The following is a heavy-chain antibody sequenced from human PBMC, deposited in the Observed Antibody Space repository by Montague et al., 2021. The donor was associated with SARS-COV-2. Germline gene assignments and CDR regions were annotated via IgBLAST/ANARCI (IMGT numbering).Heavy chain of an antibody. CDR2: ISGSGGST. Sequence: SLRLSCAASGFTFSSYAMSWVRQAPGKGLEWVSAISGSGGSTYYADPVKGRFTISRDNSKNTLYLQMNSLRAEDTAVYYCAKDIAVLGELSYYYGMDVWGQGTTVTVSS. J-gene: IGHJ6*02. D-gene: IGHD3-10*01. CDR1: GFTFSSYA. V-gene: IGHV3-23*01. CDR3: AKDIAVLGELSYYYGMDV.